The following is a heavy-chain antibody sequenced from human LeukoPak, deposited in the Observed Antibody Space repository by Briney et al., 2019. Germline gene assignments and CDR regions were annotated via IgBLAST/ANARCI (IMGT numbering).Heavy chain of an antibody. V-gene: IGHV7-4-1*02. CDR3: ARDSRGVYSSSWYLDWFDP. J-gene: IGHJ5*02. Sequence: ASVKVSCKASGYTFTNYGMNWVRQAPGQGLEWMGWINTNTGNPTYAQGFTGRFVFSLDTSVSTAYLQINSLKAEDTAVYYCARDSRGVYSSSWYLDWFDPWGQGTLVTVSS. D-gene: IGHD6-13*01. CDR1: GYTFTNYG. CDR2: INTNTGNP.